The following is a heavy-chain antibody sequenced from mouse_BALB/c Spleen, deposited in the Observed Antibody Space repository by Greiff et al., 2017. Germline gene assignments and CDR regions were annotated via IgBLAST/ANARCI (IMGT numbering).Heavy chain of an antibody. CDR2: IDPANGNT. CDR1: GFNIKDTY. Sequence: EVKLQQSGAELVKPGASVKLSCTASGFNIKDTYMHWVKQRPEQGLEWIGRIDPANGNTKYDPKFQGKATITADTSSNTAYLQLSSLTSEDTAVYYCAFTAGDWFAYWGRGTLVTVSA. CDR3: AFTAGDWFAY. V-gene: IGHV14-3*02. J-gene: IGHJ3*01. D-gene: IGHD1-1*01.